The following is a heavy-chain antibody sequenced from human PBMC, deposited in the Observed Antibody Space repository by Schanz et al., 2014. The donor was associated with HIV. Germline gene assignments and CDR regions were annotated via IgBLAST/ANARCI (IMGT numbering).Heavy chain of an antibody. Sequence: EVQLVESGGGLVQPGGSLRLSCAASGFTFTDYYMSWIRQAPGKGLVWVSRINSDGSSTNYADSVKGRLTISRDNAKNTLYLQMNSLRAEDTAVYYCARGLGAPYYDFRSGYYKGVIYYGMDVWGQGTTVTVSS. J-gene: IGHJ6*02. V-gene: IGHV3-74*01. D-gene: IGHD3-3*01. CDR3: ARGLGAPYYDFRSGYYKGVIYYGMDV. CDR1: GFTFTDYY. CDR2: INSDGSST.